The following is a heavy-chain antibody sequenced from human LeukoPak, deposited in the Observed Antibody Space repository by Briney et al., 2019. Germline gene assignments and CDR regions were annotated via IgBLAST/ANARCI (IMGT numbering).Heavy chain of an antibody. Sequence: ASVKVSCKASGYTFATYSLTWVRQAPGQGLEWLGWINTSNGRTNYAQIFQGRVTMTRDTSISTAYMELSRLRSDDTAVYYCASQMVGYCSSTSCYAGYNYFDYWGQGTLVTVSS. CDR2: INTSNGRT. CDR3: ASQMVGYCSSTSCYAGYNYFDY. CDR1: GYTFATYS. D-gene: IGHD2-2*01. V-gene: IGHV1-18*01. J-gene: IGHJ4*02.